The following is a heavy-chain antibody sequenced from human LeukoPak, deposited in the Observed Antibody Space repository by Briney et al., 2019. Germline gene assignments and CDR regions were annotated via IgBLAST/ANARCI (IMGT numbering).Heavy chain of an antibody. D-gene: IGHD3/OR15-3a*01. CDR2: IKQDGSEK. CDR1: GFTFSSYW. J-gene: IGHJ5*02. CDR3: AGDAMGPGLAGS. Sequence: PGGSLRFSGAASGFTFSSYWMCWVRQAPGKGLEWVANIKQDGSEKFYVDSVKGRFTISRDNAKTSLYLQMNSLRAEDTAVYYCAGDAMGPGLAGSWGQGTLVTVS. V-gene: IGHV3-7*03.